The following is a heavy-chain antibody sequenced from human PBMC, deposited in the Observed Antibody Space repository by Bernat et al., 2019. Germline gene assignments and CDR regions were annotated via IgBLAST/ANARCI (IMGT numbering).Heavy chain of an antibody. V-gene: IGHV4-39*01. D-gene: IGHD3-10*01. CDR3: ARLGPGGLGESERD. Sequence: QLQLQESGPGLVKPSETLSLTCTVSGGSISSSSYYWGWIRQPPGKGLEWIGSIYSGGTTYYNPSLKSRVTISVDTSKNQFSLKLSSVTAADTAVYHCARLGPGGLGESERDWGQGTRVIVSS. J-gene: IGHJ4*02. CDR2: IYSGGTT. CDR1: GGSISSSSYY.